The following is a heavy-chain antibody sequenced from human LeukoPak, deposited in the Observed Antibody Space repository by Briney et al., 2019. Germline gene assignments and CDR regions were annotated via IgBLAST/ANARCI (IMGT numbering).Heavy chain of an antibody. CDR2: MNPNSGNT. V-gene: IGHV1-8*01. J-gene: IGHJ4*02. Sequence: ASVKVSCKASGYTFTSYDINWVRQATGQGLEWMGWMNPNSGNTGYAQKFQGRVTMTRNTSISTAYMELSSLRSEDTAVYYCARGRVGHMVRGYWGQGTLVTVSS. D-gene: IGHD3-10*01. CDR1: GYTFTSYD. CDR3: ARGRVGHMVRGY.